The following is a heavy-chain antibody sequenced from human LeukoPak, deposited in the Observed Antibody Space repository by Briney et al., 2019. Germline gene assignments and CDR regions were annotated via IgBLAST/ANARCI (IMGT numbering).Heavy chain of an antibody. CDR1: GFTFSSYW. D-gene: IGHD1-14*01. V-gene: IGHV3-7*03. CDR3: ATSRTSDY. J-gene: IGHJ4*02. Sequence: GGSLGLSCAASGFTFSSYWMSWVRQAPGKGLEWVAIIKQDGSEKYYVDSVRGRFTISRDNAEKSLYLQMNSLRAEDTAVYYCATSRTSDYWGQGTLVTVSS. CDR2: IKQDGSEK.